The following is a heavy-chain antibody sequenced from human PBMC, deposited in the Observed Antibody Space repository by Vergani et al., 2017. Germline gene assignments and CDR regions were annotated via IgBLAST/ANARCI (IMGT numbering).Heavy chain of an antibody. CDR1: GGTFSSYT. V-gene: IGHV1-69*02. J-gene: IGHJ6*02. CDR2: IIPILGIA. Sequence: QVQLVQSGAEVKKPGSSVKVSCKASGGTFSSYTISWVRQAPGQGLEWMGRIIPILGIANYAQKFQGRVTITADKSTSTAYMELSSLRSEDTAVYYCARVRGGEDVGYGMDVWGQGTTVTVSS. CDR3: ARVRGGEDVGYGMDV. D-gene: IGHD3-10*01.